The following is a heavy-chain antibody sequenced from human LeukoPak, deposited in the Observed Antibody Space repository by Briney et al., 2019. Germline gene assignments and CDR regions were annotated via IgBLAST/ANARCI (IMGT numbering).Heavy chain of an antibody. CDR1: GGSISSGGYY. J-gene: IGHJ4*02. V-gene: IGHV4-31*03. CDR2: IYYSEST. CDR3: ARLPYDSSGYYPGDDY. Sequence: SETLSLTCTVSGGSISSGGYYWSWIRQHPGKGLEWIGYIYYSESTYYNPSLKSRVTISVDTSKNQFSLKLSSVTAADTAVYYCARLPYDSSGYYPGDDYWGQGTLVTVSS. D-gene: IGHD3-22*01.